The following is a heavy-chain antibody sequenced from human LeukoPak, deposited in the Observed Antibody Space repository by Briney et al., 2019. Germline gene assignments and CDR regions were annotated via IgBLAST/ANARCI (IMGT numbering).Heavy chain of an antibody. D-gene: IGHD5-24*01. CDR2: TNTDGSST. Sequence: GGSLRLSCAASGFTFSRYWMHWVREAPGKGLVWVSRTNTDGSSTTYADSVKGRFTISRDNAKNTLYLQMNSLRAEDTAVYYCARDSGYNYFDYWGQGTLVTVSS. J-gene: IGHJ4*02. CDR3: ARDSGYNYFDY. CDR1: GFTFSRYW. V-gene: IGHV3-74*01.